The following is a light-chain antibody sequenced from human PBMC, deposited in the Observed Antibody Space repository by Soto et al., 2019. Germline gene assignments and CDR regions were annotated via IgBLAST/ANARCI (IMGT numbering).Light chain of an antibody. J-gene: IGKJ2*01. Sequence: EIMMTQSPDTLYVSPGERATVSCRASQSISSDFAWFQLKPGQAPMLLIYGASTRAPDVPDRFSGRGSGTEFTLTISSLQSEDFAVYYCQQYSNLPYTFGQGTKLEIK. CDR3: QQYSNLPYT. CDR1: QSISSD. CDR2: GAS. V-gene: IGKV3-15*01.